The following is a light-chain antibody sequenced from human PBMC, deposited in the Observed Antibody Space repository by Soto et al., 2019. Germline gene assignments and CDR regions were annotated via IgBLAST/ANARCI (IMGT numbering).Light chain of an antibody. CDR1: QDITNY. Sequence: DIQMTQSPSSLSASVGDRVTITCQASQDITNYLNWYQQKPGRAPRLLLYDASSLETGVPSRFSGSGSETDFTLTISSLQPEDFATYSCQQSYSTTWTFGQGTKVDIK. V-gene: IGKV1-39*01. CDR3: QQSYSTTWT. J-gene: IGKJ1*01. CDR2: DAS.